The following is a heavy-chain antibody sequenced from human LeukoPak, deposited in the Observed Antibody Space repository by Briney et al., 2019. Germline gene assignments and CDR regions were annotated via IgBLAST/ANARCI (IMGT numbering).Heavy chain of an antibody. J-gene: IGHJ3*02. CDR1: GFTFSSYS. CDR2: ISSSSSYI. Sequence: GGSLRLSCAASGFTFSSYSMNWVRQAPGKGLEWVSSISSSSSYIYYADSVKGRFTISRDNAKNSLYLQMNSLRAEDTAVYYCARDATVAPKGAFDIWGQGTMVTVSS. CDR3: ARDATVAPKGAFDI. D-gene: IGHD4-23*01. V-gene: IGHV3-21*01.